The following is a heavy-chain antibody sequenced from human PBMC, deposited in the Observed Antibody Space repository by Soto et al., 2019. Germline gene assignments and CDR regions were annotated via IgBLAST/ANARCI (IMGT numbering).Heavy chain of an antibody. J-gene: IGHJ4*02. CDR3: ARAVAVPADFDY. V-gene: IGHV1-3*05. Sequence: QVQLVQSGSEEKKPGASVKVSCKASGYTFTGYAMHWVRQAPGQSLEWMGWINAGNGNTKYSQKFQGRGIITSDTSAITACMELTGLRSEDTAVYYCARAVAVPADFDYWGQGTLVTFSS. CDR2: INAGNGNT. CDR1: GYTFTGYA. D-gene: IGHD6-19*01.